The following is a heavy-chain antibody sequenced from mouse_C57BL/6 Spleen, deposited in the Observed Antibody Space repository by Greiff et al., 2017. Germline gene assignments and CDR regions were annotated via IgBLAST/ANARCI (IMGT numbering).Heavy chain of an antibody. J-gene: IGHJ3*01. D-gene: IGHD1-1*01. CDR1: GYTFTSYW. CDR3: ARGDYGSSGRFAY. V-gene: IGHV1-50*01. Sequence: QVQLQQPGAELVKPGASVKLSCKASGYTFTSYWMQWVKQRPGQGLEWIGEIDPSDSYTNYNQKFKGKATLTVDTSSSTAYMQLSSLTSEDSAVYYCARGDYGSSGRFAYWGQGTLVTVSA. CDR2: IDPSDSYT.